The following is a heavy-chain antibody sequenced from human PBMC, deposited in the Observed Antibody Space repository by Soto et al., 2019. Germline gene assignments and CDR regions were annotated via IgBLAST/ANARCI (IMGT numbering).Heavy chain of an antibody. CDR1: GFTFSSYA. CDR2: ISYDGRNK. Sequence: GGSLRLSCAASGFTFSSYAMHWVRQAPGKGLEWVAVISYDGRNKNYADSVKGRFTISRDNSKNTLHVQMNSLRAEDTAVYYCARESEAFDIWGQGTMVTVSS. V-gene: IGHV3-30*04. J-gene: IGHJ3*02. CDR3: ARESEAFDI.